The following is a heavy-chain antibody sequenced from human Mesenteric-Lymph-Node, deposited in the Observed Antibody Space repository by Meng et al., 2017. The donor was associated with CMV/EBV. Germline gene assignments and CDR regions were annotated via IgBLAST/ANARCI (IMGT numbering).Heavy chain of an antibody. CDR2: ISSISSYI. V-gene: IGHV3-21*01. J-gene: IGHJ4*02. CDR3: GSSEYSNKFDY. CDR1: GFTFSSYS. Sequence: GGSLRLSCAVSGFTFSSYSMNWVRQAPGKGLEWVSSISSISSYIYYADSVKGRFTISRDNAKNSLYLQMNSLRAEDTAVYYCGSSEYSNKFDYWGQGTLVTVSS. D-gene: IGHD6-13*01.